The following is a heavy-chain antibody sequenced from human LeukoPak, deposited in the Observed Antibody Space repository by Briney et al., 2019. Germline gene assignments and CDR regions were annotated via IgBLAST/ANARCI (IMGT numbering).Heavy chain of an antibody. Sequence: GASVKVSCKASDYTFTNYGISWVRQAPGQGLEWRGWISAYNGKTYYAQKFQGRVTVTPDTSTSTAYMDLRSLRSDDTAVYYCARTNLDCKSGVCYDYWGQGTPVTVSS. J-gene: IGHJ4*02. CDR3: ARTNLDCKSGVCYDY. CDR1: DYTFTNYG. V-gene: IGHV1-18*01. CDR2: ISAYNGKT. D-gene: IGHD2-8*01.